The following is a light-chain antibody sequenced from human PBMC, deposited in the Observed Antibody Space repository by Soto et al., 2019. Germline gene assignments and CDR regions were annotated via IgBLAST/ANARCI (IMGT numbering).Light chain of an antibody. CDR1: QDISRY. J-gene: IGKJ1*01. Sequence: DIQLTQSPSFLSASVGDRLTITCRASQDISRYLAWYQQRPGKAPKLLIYAASTLHSGVPSRFSGSRSGTEFTLTISSLQPDDFATYYCQQYNIYWTFGQGTKVDIK. CDR3: QQYNIYWT. V-gene: IGKV1-9*01. CDR2: AAS.